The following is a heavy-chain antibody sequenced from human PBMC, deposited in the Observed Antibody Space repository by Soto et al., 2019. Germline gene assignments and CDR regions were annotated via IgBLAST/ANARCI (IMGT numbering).Heavy chain of an antibody. CDR1: GGTFSSYA. D-gene: IGHD2-15*01. J-gene: IGHJ4*02. Sequence: SVKVSCKASGGTFSSYAISWVRQAPGQGLEWMGGIIPIFGTANYAQKFQGRVTITADESTSTAYMELSSLRSEDTAVYYCASSMQLLRRTYSDYWGQGPLVTVFS. V-gene: IGHV1-69*13. CDR3: ASSMQLLRRTYSDY. CDR2: IIPIFGTA.